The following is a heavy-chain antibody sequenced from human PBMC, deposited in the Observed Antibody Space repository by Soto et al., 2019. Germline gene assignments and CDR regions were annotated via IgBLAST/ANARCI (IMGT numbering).Heavy chain of an antibody. J-gene: IGHJ4*02. Sequence: QLQLQESGSGLVKPSQTLSLTCAVSGGSISSGGYSWSWIRQPPGKGLEWIGYIYHSGSTYYNPSLKSRVTISVDRSKNQFSLKLSSVTAADTAVYYCARGASEPRGLPLRLDYWGQGTLVTVSS. V-gene: IGHV4-30-2*01. CDR2: IYHSGST. D-gene: IGHD2-2*01. CDR1: GGSISSGGYS. CDR3: ARGASEPRGLPLRLDY.